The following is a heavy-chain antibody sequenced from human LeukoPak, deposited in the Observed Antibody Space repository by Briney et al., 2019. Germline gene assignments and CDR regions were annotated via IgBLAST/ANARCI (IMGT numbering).Heavy chain of an antibody. D-gene: IGHD4-17*01. CDR3: AKVSLKNIFADSDYSYTDSGDNAVLGACDQ. Sequence: PGGSLRLSCAASGFTFTHYGMHWVRQSPGKGLEWVAFISSDGTNTYYIDSVKGRFTISRDNSKNTQYLQMNSLKADDTALYYCAKVSLKNIFADSDYSYTDSGDNAVLGACDQWGQGTRVTVSS. CDR1: GFTFTHYG. CDR2: ISSDGTNT. V-gene: IGHV3-30*18. J-gene: IGHJ4*02.